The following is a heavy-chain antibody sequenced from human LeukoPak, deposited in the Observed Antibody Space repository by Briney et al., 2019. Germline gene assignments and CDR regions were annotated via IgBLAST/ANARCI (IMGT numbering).Heavy chain of an antibody. CDR2: INPNSGGT. CDR3: ASWPPQHQLLYGYYSYGMDV. J-gene: IGHJ6*02. Sequence: ASVKVSCKASGYTFTGYYMHWVRQAPGQGLEWMGWINPNSGGTNYAQKFQGRVTMTRDTSISTAYMELSRLRSDDTAVYYCASWPPQHQLLYGYYSYGMDVWGQGTTVTVSS. CDR1: GYTFTGYY. V-gene: IGHV1-2*02. D-gene: IGHD2-2*02.